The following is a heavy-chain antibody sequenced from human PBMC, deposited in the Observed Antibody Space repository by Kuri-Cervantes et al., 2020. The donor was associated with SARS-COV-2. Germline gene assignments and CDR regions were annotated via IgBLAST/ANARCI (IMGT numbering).Heavy chain of an antibody. V-gene: IGHV3-30*09. Sequence: GESLKISCVASGIIFSSYPMHWVRQAPGKGLEWVAVISFDGTNEDYADSVRGRFAISRDNSKDTLYLQMNSLRPEDTAVYYCARDLYGSGSYYTLNFDHWGQAALATVSS. J-gene: IGHJ4*02. D-gene: IGHD3-10*01. CDR3: ARDLYGSGSYYTLNFDH. CDR1: GIIFSSYP. CDR2: ISFDGTNE.